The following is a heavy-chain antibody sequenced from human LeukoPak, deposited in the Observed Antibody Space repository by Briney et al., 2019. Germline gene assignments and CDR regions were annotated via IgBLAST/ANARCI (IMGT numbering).Heavy chain of an antibody. J-gene: IGHJ4*02. D-gene: IGHD3-22*01. CDR2: ISWNSGSI. CDR3: AKDIGYYDNSGYYVGYFDY. CDR1: GFTFDDYA. V-gene: IGHV3-9*01. Sequence: GGSLRLSCAASGFTFDDYAMHWVRQAPGKGLEWVSGISWNSGSIGYADSVKGRFTISRDNAKNSLYLQMNSLRAEDTALYYCAKDIGYYDNSGYYVGYFDYWGQGTLVTASS.